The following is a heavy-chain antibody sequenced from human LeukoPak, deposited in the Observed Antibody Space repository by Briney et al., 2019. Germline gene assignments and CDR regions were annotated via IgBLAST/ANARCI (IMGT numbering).Heavy chain of an antibody. V-gene: IGHV4-4*02. D-gene: IGHD1-26*01. CDR1: GGSVSSTNW. J-gene: IGHJ4*02. Sequence: SETLSLTCGVSGGSVSSTNWWTWIRQPPGKGLEWIGEVHLDGRTNFNPSLKSRLTMSVDLSENHVSLKLTFVTAADTAIYYCSRESGAFCPFGYWGQGTLVIVPS. CDR2: VHLDGRT. CDR3: SRESGAFCPFGY.